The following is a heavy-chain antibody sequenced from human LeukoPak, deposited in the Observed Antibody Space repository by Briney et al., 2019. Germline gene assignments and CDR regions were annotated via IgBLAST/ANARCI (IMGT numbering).Heavy chain of an antibody. CDR3: ARAIQQLPSDY. V-gene: IGHV3-33*01. CDR2: IWYDGNNK. Sequence: PGGSLRLSCAASGFTFSSYGMHWVRQAPGKGLEWVAVIWYDGNNKYYADSVKGRFTISRDNSKNTLYLQMNSLRAEDTAVYYCARAIQQLPSDYWGQGTLVTVSS. D-gene: IGHD5-18*01. CDR1: GFTFSSYG. J-gene: IGHJ4*02.